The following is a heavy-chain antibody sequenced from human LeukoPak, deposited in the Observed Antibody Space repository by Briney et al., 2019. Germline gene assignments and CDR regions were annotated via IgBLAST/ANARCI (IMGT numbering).Heavy chain of an antibody. CDR1: GFTFSSYG. Sequence: GGSLRLSCAASGFTFSSYGMHWVRQAPGKGLEWVAFIRYDGSNKYYADSVKGRFAISRDNSKNTLYLQMNSLRAEDTAVYYCAKERSYSGYPRFDYWGQGTLVTVSS. J-gene: IGHJ4*02. CDR3: AKERSYSGYPRFDY. CDR2: IRYDGSNK. V-gene: IGHV3-30*02. D-gene: IGHD5-12*01.